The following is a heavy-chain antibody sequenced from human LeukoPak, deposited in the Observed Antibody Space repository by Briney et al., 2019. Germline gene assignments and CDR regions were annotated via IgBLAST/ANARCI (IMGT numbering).Heavy chain of an antibody. J-gene: IGHJ4*02. CDR2: ISSSSSYI. Sequence: GGSLRLSCAASGFTFSSYSMNWVRQAPGKGLEWVSSISSSSSYIYYADSVKGRFTISRDNAKNSLYLQMNSLRAEDTAVYYCARAGGDGYSWYYFDYWGQGTLVTASS. CDR3: ARAGGDGYSWYYFDY. V-gene: IGHV3-21*01. D-gene: IGHD5-24*01. CDR1: GFTFSSYS.